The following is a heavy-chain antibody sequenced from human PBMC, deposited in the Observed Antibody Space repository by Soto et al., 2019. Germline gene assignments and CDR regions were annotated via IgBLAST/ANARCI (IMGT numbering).Heavy chain of an antibody. Sequence: QVQLQESGPGLVMPSDTLSLTCAVSGYSITTDHWWGWIRQPPGKGLEWIGYVYYSGSTYYNPSLKSRVTMSVDTSKNQFSLKLSSVTAVDTAVYYCVRNIGRGLYYFDYWGQGTLVAVSA. D-gene: IGHD2-15*01. J-gene: IGHJ4*02. V-gene: IGHV4-28*01. CDR3: VRNIGRGLYYFDY. CDR2: VYYSGST. CDR1: GYSITTDHW.